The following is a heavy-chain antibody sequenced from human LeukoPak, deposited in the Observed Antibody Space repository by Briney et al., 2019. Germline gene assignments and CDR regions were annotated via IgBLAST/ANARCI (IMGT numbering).Heavy chain of an antibody. D-gene: IGHD4-11*01. Sequence: GGSLRLSCAASGFTFSSYSMNWVRQAPGKGLEWVSSISSSSSYIYYADSVKGRFTISRDNAKNSLYLQMNSLRAEDTAVYYCARGIWSNYVPFDYWGQGTLVTVSS. CDR1: GFTFSSYS. J-gene: IGHJ4*02. CDR3: ARGIWSNYVPFDY. V-gene: IGHV3-21*01. CDR2: ISSSSSYI.